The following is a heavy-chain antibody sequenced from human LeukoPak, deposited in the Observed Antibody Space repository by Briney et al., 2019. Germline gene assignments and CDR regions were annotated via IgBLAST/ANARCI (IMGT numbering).Heavy chain of an antibody. CDR2: IRFDGSNK. Sequence: GGSLRLSCAASGFTFSSYGMHWVRQAPGKGLEWVAFIRFDGSNKYYADSVKGRFTISRDNAKNSLYLQMNSLRAEDTAVYYCAREAGAAAGNDAFDIWGQGTMVTVSS. D-gene: IGHD6-13*01. V-gene: IGHV3-30*02. CDR1: GFTFSSYG. CDR3: AREAGAAAGNDAFDI. J-gene: IGHJ3*02.